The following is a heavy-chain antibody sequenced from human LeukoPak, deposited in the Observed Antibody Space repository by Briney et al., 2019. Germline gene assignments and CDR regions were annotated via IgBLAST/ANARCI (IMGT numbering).Heavy chain of an antibody. D-gene: IGHD5-12*01. CDR1: GFTFSSYA. Sequence: GRSLRLSCAASGFTFSSYAMHWVRQAPGKGLEWVAVISYDGSNKYYADSVKGRFTISRDNSKNTLYLQMNSLRAEDTAVYYCARVATIPYNWFDPWGQGTLVTVSS. CDR2: ISYDGSNK. J-gene: IGHJ5*02. V-gene: IGHV3-30-3*01. CDR3: ARVATIPYNWFDP.